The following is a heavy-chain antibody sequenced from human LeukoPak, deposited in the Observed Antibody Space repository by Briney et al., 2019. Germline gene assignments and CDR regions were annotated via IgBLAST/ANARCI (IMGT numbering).Heavy chain of an antibody. CDR2: INPSGGST. CDR3: ARTLPLVVVAATSDWFDP. V-gene: IGHV1-46*01. J-gene: IGHJ5*02. Sequence: GASVKVSCKASGYTFTSYYMHWVRQAPGQGLEWMGIINPSGGSTSYAQKFQGRVTMTRDTSTSTVYMELSSLRSEGTAVYYCARTLPLVVVAATSDWFDPWGQGTLATVSS. D-gene: IGHD2-15*01. CDR1: GYTFTSYY.